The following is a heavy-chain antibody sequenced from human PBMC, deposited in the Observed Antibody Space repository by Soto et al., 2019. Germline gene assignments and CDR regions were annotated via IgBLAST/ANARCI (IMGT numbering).Heavy chain of an antibody. CDR1: GGSISNFD. J-gene: IGHJ6*03. Sequence: ASETLSLTCTVSGGSISNFDWSWIRQPPGKGLEWIGYFYYTGSTSYNPSLKRRVTFSADSSRGQFSLRLNSVTAADTAVYYCARTVLGPDLLADSFVDYYYYMDVWGKGTTVTVSS. V-gene: IGHV4-59*08. CDR3: ARTVLGPDLLADSFVDYYYYMDV. D-gene: IGHD3-9*01. CDR2: FYYTGST.